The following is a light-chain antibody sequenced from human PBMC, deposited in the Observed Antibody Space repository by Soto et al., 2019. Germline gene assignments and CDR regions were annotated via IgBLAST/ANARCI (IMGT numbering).Light chain of an antibody. Sequence: DVVLTQSPLSLPVTLGQPASISCRSTQSLVYSDGNIYLNWLKPRPGQSPRRLIYKVSNRDSGVPDRFSGSGSGTDFTLKISRVEAEDVGVYYCMQGTHWPPITFGQGTRLEIK. V-gene: IGKV2-30*01. CDR2: KVS. CDR3: MQGTHWPPIT. J-gene: IGKJ5*01. CDR1: QSLVYSDGNIY.